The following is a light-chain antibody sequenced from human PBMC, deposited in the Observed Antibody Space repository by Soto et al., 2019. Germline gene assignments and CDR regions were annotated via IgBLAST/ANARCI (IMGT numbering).Light chain of an antibody. CDR2: EGS. Sequence: QAVLTQPASVSGSPGQSITISCPGTSRDVGSYNLVSWYQQHPGTAPKLMIYEGSKRPSGISNRFSGSKSGNAASLTISGLQAEDEADYYCCSYVASTTSYVFGTGNKVTVL. CDR3: CSYVASTTSYV. J-gene: IGLJ1*01. CDR1: SRDVGSYNL. V-gene: IGLV2-23*01.